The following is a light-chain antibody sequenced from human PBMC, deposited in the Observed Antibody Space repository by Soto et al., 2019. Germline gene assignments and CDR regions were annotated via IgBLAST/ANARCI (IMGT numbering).Light chain of an antibody. Sequence: DIQMTQSPSSLSLSVEDRVTISFRASQSIGGFLNWYQQKLGKAPKLLIYAASSLQSGVPSRFSGSGSGTDFTLTISSLQPEDFATYYCQQSYSTPLAFGGGTKVDIK. CDR1: QSIGGF. J-gene: IGKJ4*01. V-gene: IGKV1-39*01. CDR2: AAS. CDR3: QQSYSTPLA.